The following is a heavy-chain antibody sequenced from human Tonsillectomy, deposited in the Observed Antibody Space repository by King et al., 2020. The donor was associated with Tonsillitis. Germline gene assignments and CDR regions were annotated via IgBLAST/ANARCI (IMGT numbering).Heavy chain of an antibody. J-gene: IGHJ5*02. V-gene: IGHV4-39*07. Sequence: QLQESGPGLVKPSETLSLTCTVSGGSISSSNYYWGWIRQPPGKGLEWIGIIYYSGSTYYNPSLKSRVTISVDTSKNQFSLKLSSVTAADTAVYYCARLALYDSSGYLPALGPWGQGTLVTVSS. D-gene: IGHD3-22*01. CDR1: GGSISSSNYY. CDR3: ARLALYDSSGYLPALGP. CDR2: IYYSGST.